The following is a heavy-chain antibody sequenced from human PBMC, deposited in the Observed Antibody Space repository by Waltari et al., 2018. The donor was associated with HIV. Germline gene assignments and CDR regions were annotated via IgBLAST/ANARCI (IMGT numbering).Heavy chain of an antibody. CDR3: AKVCMTTLTSYAVDI. Sequence: EVQLVESGGGLVQPGGSLGLSCAASGFKFDDYAMYWVRHAPGEGLGWVSGSSWDTGTIGYADSVKGRFTSSRDNANNFLSLQMNNLRAEDTALYYCAKVCMTTLTSYAVDIWGQGTMVTVSS. V-gene: IGHV3-9*01. D-gene: IGHD3-9*01. J-gene: IGHJ3*02. CDR1: GFKFDDYA. CDR2: SSWDTGTI.